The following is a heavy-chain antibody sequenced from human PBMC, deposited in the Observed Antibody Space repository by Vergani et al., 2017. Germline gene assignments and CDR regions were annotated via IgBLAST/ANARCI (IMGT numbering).Heavy chain of an antibody. CDR2: IYHSGST. CDR3: ARQLNHRRQQLRWFDP. D-gene: IGHD6-13*01. V-gene: IGHV4-38-2*01. CDR1: GYSISSGYY. Sequence: QVQLQESGPGLVKPSETLSLTCAVSGYSISSGYYWGWIRQPPGKGLEWIGSIYHSGSTYYNPSLKSRVTISVDTSKNQFSLKLSSVTAADTAVYYCARQLNHRRQQLRWFDPWGQGTLVTVSS. J-gene: IGHJ5*02.